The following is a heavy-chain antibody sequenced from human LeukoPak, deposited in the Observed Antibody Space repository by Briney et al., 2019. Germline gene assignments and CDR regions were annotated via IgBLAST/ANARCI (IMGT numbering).Heavy chain of an antibody. D-gene: IGHD3-3*01. CDR3: ARVRGVVPAHADY. V-gene: IGHV4-30-2*01. CDR2: IYHSGST. CDR1: GGSISSGGYP. Sequence: SETLSLTCAVSGGSISSGGYPWSWIRQPPGKGLEWIGYIYHSGSTYYNPSLKSRVTISVDRSKNQFSLKLSSVTAADTAVYYCARVRGVVPAHADYWGQGTLVTVSS. J-gene: IGHJ4*02.